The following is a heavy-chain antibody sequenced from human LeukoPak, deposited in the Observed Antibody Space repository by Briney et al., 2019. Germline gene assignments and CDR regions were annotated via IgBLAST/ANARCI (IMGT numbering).Heavy chain of an antibody. CDR3: AKGGATVIDY. V-gene: IGHV3-74*01. CDR1: GFTFSNYW. D-gene: IGHD4-17*01. Sequence: GGSLRLSCAASGFTFSNYWMHWVRQAPGKGLVWVSRINSDGSSTTSAGSVKGRFTISRDNAKNTLYLQMDSLRAEDTAVYYCAKGGATVIDYWGQGTLVTVSS. CDR2: INSDGSST. J-gene: IGHJ4*02.